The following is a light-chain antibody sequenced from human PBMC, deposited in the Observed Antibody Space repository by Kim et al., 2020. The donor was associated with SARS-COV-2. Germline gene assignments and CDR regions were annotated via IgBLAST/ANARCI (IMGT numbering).Light chain of an antibody. Sequence: ELTQPPSASGTPGQRVTISCSGSRSNVGSNTVNWYQQLPGTAPKFLISSNNQRPSGVPDRFSASKSGPTSSLAISGLQSEDEADYYCASWDDSLKGLFFGGGTQLTVL. CDR3: ASWDDSLKGLF. CDR1: RSNVGSNT. CDR2: SNN. J-gene: IGLJ2*01. V-gene: IGLV1-44*01.